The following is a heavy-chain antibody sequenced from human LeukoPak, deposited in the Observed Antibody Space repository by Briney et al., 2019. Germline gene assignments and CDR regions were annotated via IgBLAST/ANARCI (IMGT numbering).Heavy chain of an antibody. CDR2: ITISGGST. Sequence: GGSLRLSCAASGFTFSSYAMSGVRQAPGKGLEWVSSITISGGSTYYAGSVKGQFTISRDNSKNTVYLQMNSLRAEDTAVYYCAKDRPNYYDSSGHYYRRNGDYWGQGTLVTVSS. CDR1: GFTFSSYA. J-gene: IGHJ4*02. V-gene: IGHV3-23*01. CDR3: AKDRPNYYDSSGHYYRRNGDY. D-gene: IGHD3-22*01.